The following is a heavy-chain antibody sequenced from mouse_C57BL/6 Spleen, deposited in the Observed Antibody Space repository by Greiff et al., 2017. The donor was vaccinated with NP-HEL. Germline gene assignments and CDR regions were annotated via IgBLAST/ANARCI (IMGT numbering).Heavy chain of an antibody. CDR1: GYTFTSYW. D-gene: IGHD1-1*01. V-gene: IGHV1-64*01. CDR3: ARKTTVVEGYFDV. J-gene: IGHJ1*03. Sequence: QVQLQQSGAELVKPGASVKLSCKASGYTFTSYWMHWVKQRPGQGLEWIGMIHPNSGSTNYNEKFKSKATLTVDKSSSTAYMQLSSLTSEDSAVYYCARKTTVVEGYFDVWGTGTTVTVSS. CDR2: IHPNSGST.